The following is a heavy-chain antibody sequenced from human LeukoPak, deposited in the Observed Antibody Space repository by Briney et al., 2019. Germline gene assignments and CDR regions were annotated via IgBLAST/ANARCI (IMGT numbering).Heavy chain of an antibody. CDR1: GGSISSSNW. J-gene: IGHJ4*02. CDR3: ARQHSGSYYYPRWYFDY. V-gene: IGHV4-4*02. Sequence: PSETLSLTCAVSGGSISSSNWWSWVRQPPGKGLEWIGEIYHSGSTNYNPSLKSRVTISVDTSKNQFSLKLSSVTAADTAVYYCARQHSGSYYYPRWYFDYWGQGTLVTVSS. D-gene: IGHD1-26*01. CDR2: IYHSGST.